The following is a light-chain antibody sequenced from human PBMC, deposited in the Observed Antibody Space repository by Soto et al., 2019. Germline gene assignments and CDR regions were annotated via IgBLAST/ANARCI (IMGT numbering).Light chain of an antibody. CDR3: QQRHNLPHT. V-gene: IGKV1-33*01. CDR1: QDVRKY. Sequence: DVQMTQSPSSLSASVGDRVTITCEASQDVRKYLSWYQQKARKAPKLLIYDASNLETGVPSRFSGSGSGTDFTLTISSLQPEDIETYYCQQRHNLPHTFGPGTKVDLK. CDR2: DAS. J-gene: IGKJ3*01.